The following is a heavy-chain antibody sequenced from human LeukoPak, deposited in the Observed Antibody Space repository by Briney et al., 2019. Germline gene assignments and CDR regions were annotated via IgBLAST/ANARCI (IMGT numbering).Heavy chain of an antibody. CDR2: IGISSGNT. J-gene: IGHJ4*02. D-gene: IGHD5-24*01. Sequence: GSLILSCVASGFTFSHYSMNWVRPAPGKGLEWISYIGISSGNTKYADSVKGRFTIFGDSAKKSLYLQMTRLRVEDTAVYYCARDYNYAFDNWGQGTLVTVSS. CDR3: ARDYNYAFDN. CDR1: GFTFSHYS. V-gene: IGHV3-48*04.